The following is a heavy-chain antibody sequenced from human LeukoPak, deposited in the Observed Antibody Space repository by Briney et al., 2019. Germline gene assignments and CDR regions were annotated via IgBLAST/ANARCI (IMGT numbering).Heavy chain of an antibody. CDR2: ISAYNGNT. J-gene: IGHJ5*02. CDR1: GYTFTSYG. Sequence: ASVKVSCKASGYTFTSYGISWVRQAPGQGLEWMGWISAYNGNTNYAQKLQGRVTMTTDTSTSTAYMELRSLRPDDTAVYYCARDNYCSSTSCYLGRGWFDPWGQGTLVTVSS. D-gene: IGHD2-2*01. V-gene: IGHV1-18*01. CDR3: ARDNYCSSTSCYLGRGWFDP.